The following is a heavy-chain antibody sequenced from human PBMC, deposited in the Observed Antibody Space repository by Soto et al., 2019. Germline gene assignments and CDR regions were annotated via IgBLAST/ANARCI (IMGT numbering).Heavy chain of an antibody. D-gene: IGHD2-15*01. V-gene: IGHV3-30-3*02. J-gene: IGHJ3*02. CDR2: ISYDGSNK. Sequence: GSLRLSCAASGFTFSSYAMHWVRQAPGKGLEWVAVISYDGSNKYYADSVKGRFTISRDNSKNTLYLQMNSLRAEDTAVYYCAKPQYRGSGGSGGFDIWGQGTMVTVSS. CDR1: GFTFSSYA. CDR3: AKPQYRGSGGSGGFDI.